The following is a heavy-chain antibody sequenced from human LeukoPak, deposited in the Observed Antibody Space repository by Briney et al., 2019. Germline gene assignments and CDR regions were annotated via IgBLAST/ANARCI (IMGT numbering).Heavy chain of an antibody. J-gene: IGHJ3*02. D-gene: IGHD6-13*01. CDR2: ISYDGSNK. V-gene: IGHV3-30*03. CDR3: ARDSSTDAFDI. Sequence: SGGSLRLSCAASGFTFSSYGMHWVRQAPGKGLEWVAVISYDGSNKYYADSVKGRFTISRDNSKNTLYLQMNSLRAEDTALYYCARDSSTDAFDIWGQGTMVTVSS. CDR1: GFTFSSYG.